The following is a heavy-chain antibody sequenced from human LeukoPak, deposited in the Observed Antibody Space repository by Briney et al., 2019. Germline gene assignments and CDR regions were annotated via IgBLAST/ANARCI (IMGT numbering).Heavy chain of an antibody. D-gene: IGHD3-16*02. CDR3: ARGLYYDYVWGSYRWAPGEGMDV. J-gene: IGHJ6*02. CDR1: GGSISSYY. CDR2: IYTSGST. Sequence: PSETLSLTCTVSGGSISSYYWSWIRQPAGKGLEWIGRIYTSGSTNYNPSLKSRVTMSVDTSKNQFSLKLSSVTAADTAVYYCARGLYYDYVWGSYRWAPGEGMDVWGQGTTVTVSS. V-gene: IGHV4-4*07.